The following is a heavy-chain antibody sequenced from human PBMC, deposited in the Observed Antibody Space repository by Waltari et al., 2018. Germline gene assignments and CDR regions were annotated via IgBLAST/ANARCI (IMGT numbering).Heavy chain of an antibody. Sequence: EVQLVESGGGLVQPGGSLRLSCAASGFIFSDYWMHWVRQAQGKGVSWVSRFKSDGSSTAYADFVKGRFTVSRETARNTLYLQMNSLSAEDTAVYYCARGGQVLNWPFDMWGQGTVVTVSS. D-gene: IGHD2-2*01. CDR3: ARGGQVLNWPFDM. V-gene: IGHV3-74*01. J-gene: IGHJ3*02. CDR2: FKSDGSST. CDR1: GFIFSDYW.